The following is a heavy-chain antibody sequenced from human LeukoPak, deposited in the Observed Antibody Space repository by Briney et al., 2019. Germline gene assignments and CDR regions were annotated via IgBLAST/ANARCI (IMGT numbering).Heavy chain of an antibody. J-gene: IGHJ6*03. D-gene: IGHD1-1*01. V-gene: IGHV3-23*01. CDR3: ARSPHNWNGEDYYYYMDV. CDR2: ISDNGGST. CDR1: GFTFSSYA. Sequence: GGSLRLSCAASGFTFSSYAMSWVRQAPGKGLEWVSVISDNGGSTYYTDSVKGRFTISRDNSKNTLYLQMNSLRAEDTAVYYCARSPHNWNGEDYYYYMDVWGKGTTVTVSS.